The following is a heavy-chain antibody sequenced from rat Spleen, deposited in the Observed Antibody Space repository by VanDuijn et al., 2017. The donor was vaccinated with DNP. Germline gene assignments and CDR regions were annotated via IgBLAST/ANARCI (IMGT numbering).Heavy chain of an antibody. J-gene: IGHJ2*01. CDR3: ARWVRALDY. CDR1: GYSVTRNY. CDR2: ISYSGIT. V-gene: IGHV3-1*01. D-gene: IGHD4-1*01. Sequence: EVQLQESGPGLVKPSQSPSLTCSVTGYSVTRNYWGWIRKFPGNKMEWIGHISYSGITSSNPSLQSRISITRDTSKNQYFLQLHSVTTENTATYYCARWVRALDYWGHGVMVTVSS.